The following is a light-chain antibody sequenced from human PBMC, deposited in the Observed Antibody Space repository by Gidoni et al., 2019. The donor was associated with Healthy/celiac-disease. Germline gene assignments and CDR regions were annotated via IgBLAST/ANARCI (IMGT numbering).Light chain of an antibody. V-gene: IGKV1-39*01. J-gene: IGKJ4*01. Sequence: DIQMTQYPSSLSASVGDRVTITCRASQIISSYLNWYQQKPGKAPKLLIYAASSLQSWFPPRFSGSGSGTDFTLTISSLQPEYFATYYCQQSYRTPLTFGGGTKVEIK. CDR3: QQSYRTPLT. CDR1: QIISSY. CDR2: AAS.